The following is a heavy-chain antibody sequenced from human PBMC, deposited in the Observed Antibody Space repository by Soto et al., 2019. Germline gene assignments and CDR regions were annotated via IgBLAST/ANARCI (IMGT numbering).Heavy chain of an antibody. J-gene: IGHJ5*02. D-gene: IGHD2-2*03. V-gene: IGHV3-23*01. CDR2: ISGSGGRT. CDR1: GFTFSSYT. CDR3: VKNGSP. Sequence: EVQLLESGGGLVQPGGSLRLSCAASGFTFSSYTMNWVRQAPGKGLEWVSTISGSGGRTYYADSVKGRFTISRDDSKNTLYLQMNSLRVEDTAVYYCVKNGSPWGQGTLVTVSS.